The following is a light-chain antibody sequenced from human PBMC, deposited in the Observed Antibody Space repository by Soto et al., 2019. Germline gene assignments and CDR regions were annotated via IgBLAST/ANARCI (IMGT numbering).Light chain of an antibody. J-gene: IGKJ1*01. V-gene: IGKV1-5*03. CDR2: KAS. CDR3: QQYNSYST. Sequence: DIQMTQSPSTLSASVGDRVTITCRASQSISSWLAWYQQKPGKAPKLLIYKASSLESGVPSRFSGSESGTEFTLTISSLRPDDFATYYCQQYNSYSTFGQGTKVEIK. CDR1: QSISSW.